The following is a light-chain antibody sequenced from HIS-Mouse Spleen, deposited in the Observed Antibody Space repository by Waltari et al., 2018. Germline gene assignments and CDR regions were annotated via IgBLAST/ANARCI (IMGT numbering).Light chain of an antibody. CDR1: SSDVGGYNY. J-gene: IGLJ2*01. V-gene: IGLV2-11*01. CDR3: CSYAGSYTFV. Sequence: QSALTQPRSVSGSPGQSVTISCTGTSSDVGGYNYVSWYQQHPGHAPKVMIYDVSKRPSGVPDRFSGSKSGNPASLTISGLQAEDEADYYCCSYAGSYTFVFGGGTKLTVL. CDR2: DVS.